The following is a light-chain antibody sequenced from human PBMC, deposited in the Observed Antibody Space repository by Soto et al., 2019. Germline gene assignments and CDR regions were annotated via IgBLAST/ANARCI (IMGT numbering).Light chain of an antibody. J-gene: IGKJ5*01. CDR1: QSISSW. CDR2: DAS. V-gene: IGKV1-5*01. Sequence: DIQMTQSPSTLSASVGDRVTITCRASQSISSWLAWYQQKPGKAPKLLIYDASSLESGVPSRFSGSGSGTEFTLTISSLQPDDFATYYCQQYNSYSSITLGQGTRLEIK. CDR3: QQYNSYSSIT.